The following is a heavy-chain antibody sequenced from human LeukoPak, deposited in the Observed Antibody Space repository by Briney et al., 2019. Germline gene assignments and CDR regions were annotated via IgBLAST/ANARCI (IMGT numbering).Heavy chain of an antibody. CDR2: IIPILGIA. J-gene: IGHJ4*02. CDR1: GGTFSSYA. Sequence: SVKVSCKASGGTFSSYAISWVRQAPGQGLEWMGRIIPILGIANYAQKFQGRVTITADKSTSTAYMELSSLRSEDTAVYYCAAHIAAACYYYFDYWGQGTLVTVSS. V-gene: IGHV1-69*04. D-gene: IGHD6-13*01. CDR3: AAHIAAACYYYFDY.